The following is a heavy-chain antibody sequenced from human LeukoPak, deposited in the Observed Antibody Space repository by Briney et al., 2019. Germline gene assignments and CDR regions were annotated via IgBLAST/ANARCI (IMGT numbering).Heavy chain of an antibody. V-gene: IGHV3-23*01. CDR2: ISGSGGST. Sequence: PGGSLRLSCAASGFTFSSYAMSWVRQAPGKGLEWVSAISGSGGSTYYADSVKGRFTISRDNSKNTLYLQMNSLRAEDTAVNYCARSHGEWYTAIEYYSDYWGQGTLVTVSS. CDR1: GFTFSSYA. CDR3: ARSHGEWYTAIEYYSDY. D-gene: IGHD5-18*01. J-gene: IGHJ4*02.